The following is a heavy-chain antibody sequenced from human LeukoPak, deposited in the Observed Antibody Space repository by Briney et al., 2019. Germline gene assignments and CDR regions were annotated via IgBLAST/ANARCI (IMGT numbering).Heavy chain of an antibody. J-gene: IGHJ4*02. D-gene: IGHD6-19*01. CDR3: AKLGDIAVADYFDY. CDR1: GFTFSSYA. CDR2: ISGSGGST. V-gene: IGHV3-23*01. Sequence: PGGFLRLSCAASGFTFSSYAMSWVSQAPGKGLEWVSAISGSGGSTYYADSVKGRFTISRDNSKNTLYLQMNSLRAEDTAVYYCAKLGDIAVADYFDYWGQGTLVTVSS.